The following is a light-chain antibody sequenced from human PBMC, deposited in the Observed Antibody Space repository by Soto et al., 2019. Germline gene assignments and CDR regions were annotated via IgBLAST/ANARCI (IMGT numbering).Light chain of an antibody. V-gene: IGKV3-15*01. CDR3: QQYNNWLFT. CDR2: DAS. Sequence: EIVMTQSPATLSVSPGERATLSCRASQSVSSNLAWYQQKPGQAPRLLIYDASARATGIPARFSGSGSGTEFTLTTSSLQSVDFAVYYCQQYNNWLFTFGPGTKVDIK. CDR1: QSVSSN. J-gene: IGKJ3*01.